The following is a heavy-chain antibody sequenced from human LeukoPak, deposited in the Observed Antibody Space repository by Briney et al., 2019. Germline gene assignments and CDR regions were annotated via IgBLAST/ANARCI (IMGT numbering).Heavy chain of an antibody. Sequence: SETLSLTCTVSGGSISSGSYYWSWIRQPAGKGLEWIGRIYTSGSTNYNPSLKSRVTISVDTSKNQFSLKLSSVTAADTAVYYCASIGYGDYYYGMDVWGQGTTVTVSS. CDR3: ASIGYGDYYYGMDV. CDR1: GGSISSGSYY. J-gene: IGHJ6*02. D-gene: IGHD4-17*01. V-gene: IGHV4-61*02. CDR2: IYTSGST.